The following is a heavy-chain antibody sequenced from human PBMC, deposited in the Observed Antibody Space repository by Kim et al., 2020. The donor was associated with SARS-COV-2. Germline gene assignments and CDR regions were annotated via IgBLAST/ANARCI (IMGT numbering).Heavy chain of an antibody. J-gene: IGHJ4*02. Sequence: SETLSLTCTVSGGSISSGGYYWSWIRQHPGKGLEWIGYIYYSGSTYYNPSLKSRVTISVDTSKNQFSLKLSSVTAADTAVYYCARGGHHSGYPGAIDYWGQGTLVTVSS. CDR2: IYYSGST. V-gene: IGHV4-31*03. D-gene: IGHD5-12*01. CDR3: ARGGHHSGYPGAIDY. CDR1: GGSISSGGYY.